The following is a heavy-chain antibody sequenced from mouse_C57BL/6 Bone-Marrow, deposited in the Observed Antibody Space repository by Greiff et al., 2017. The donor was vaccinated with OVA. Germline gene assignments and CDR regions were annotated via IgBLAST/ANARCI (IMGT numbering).Heavy chain of an antibody. CDR3: ARDYDYDGDY. Sequence: QVQLQQSGPELVKPGASVKLSCKASGYSFTSYYIHWVQQRPGQGLEWIGWIYPGSGNTQYNEKFKGKATLTADTSSSTAYMQLSSLASEDSAVYYCARDYDYDGDYWGKGTTLTVSS. J-gene: IGHJ2*01. CDR1: GYSFTSYY. CDR2: IYPGSGNT. D-gene: IGHD2-4*01. V-gene: IGHV1-66*01.